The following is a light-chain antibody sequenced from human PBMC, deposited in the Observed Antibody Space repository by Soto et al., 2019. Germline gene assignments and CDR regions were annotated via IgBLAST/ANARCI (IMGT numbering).Light chain of an antibody. CDR2: DAS. CDR1: QDISYY. CDR3: QQPASLPIT. V-gene: IGKV1-33*01. J-gene: IGKJ5*01. Sequence: DIQMTQSPSSLSASVGDRVTITCRASQDISYYLNWYQQRPGKAPKLLIYDASNLERGVPSRFSQTRSGTHFTFAITSLQPEDVATYYCQQPASLPITFGQGTRLEI.